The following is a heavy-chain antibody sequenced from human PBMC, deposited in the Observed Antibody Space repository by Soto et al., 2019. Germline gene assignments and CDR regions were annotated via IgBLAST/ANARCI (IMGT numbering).Heavy chain of an antibody. CDR3: AKFEDIVVVVATYYYYGMDV. V-gene: IGHV3-23*01. Sequence: GGSLRLSCAASGFTFSSYAMSWVRQAPGKGLEWVSAISGSGGSTYYADSVKGRFTISRDNSKNTLCLQMNSLRAEDTAVYYCAKFEDIVVVVATYYYYGMDVWGQGTTVTVSS. D-gene: IGHD2-15*01. J-gene: IGHJ6*02. CDR2: ISGSGGST. CDR1: GFTFSSYA.